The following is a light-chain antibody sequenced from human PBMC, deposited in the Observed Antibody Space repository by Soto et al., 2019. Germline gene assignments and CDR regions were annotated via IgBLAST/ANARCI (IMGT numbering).Light chain of an antibody. Sequence: QSALTQPPSVSGSPGQSVTISCTGTSSDVGSYNRVSWYQQPPGTAPKLMIYEVSNRPSGVPDRFSGSKSGNTASLTISGLQAEDEADYYCSSYTSSSTCEGVVFGGGTKLTVL. CDR2: EVS. J-gene: IGLJ2*01. V-gene: IGLV2-18*02. CDR1: SSDVGSYNR. CDR3: SSYTSSSTCEGVV.